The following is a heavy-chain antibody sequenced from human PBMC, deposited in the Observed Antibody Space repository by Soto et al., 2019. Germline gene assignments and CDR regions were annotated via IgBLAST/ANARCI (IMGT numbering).Heavy chain of an antibody. D-gene: IGHD1-26*01. J-gene: IGHJ6*02. Sequence: SVKVSCKASGGTFSSYAISWVRQAPGQGLELMGGIIPIFGTANYAQKFQGRVTITADESTSTAYMELSSLRSEDTAVYYCARDRGGSYRNYYYSGMDVWGQGTTVTV. V-gene: IGHV1-69*13. CDR2: IIPIFGTA. CDR3: ARDRGGSYRNYYYSGMDV. CDR1: GGTFSSYA.